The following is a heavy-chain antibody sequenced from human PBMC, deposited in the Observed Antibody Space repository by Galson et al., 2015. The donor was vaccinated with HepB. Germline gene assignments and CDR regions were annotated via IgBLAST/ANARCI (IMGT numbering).Heavy chain of an antibody. Sequence: LSLTCAVSGGSISSTSYFWGWIRQPPGKGLEWIGSTYYSGNTYYNPSLKSRVTISVDTSKNQFSLNLTSVTAADTAAYYCARRYCSGGSCFDAFDIWGQGTMVTVSS. D-gene: IGHD2-15*01. CDR3: ARRYCSGGSCFDAFDI. CDR2: TYYSGNT. J-gene: IGHJ3*02. CDR1: GGSISSTSYF. V-gene: IGHV4-39*01.